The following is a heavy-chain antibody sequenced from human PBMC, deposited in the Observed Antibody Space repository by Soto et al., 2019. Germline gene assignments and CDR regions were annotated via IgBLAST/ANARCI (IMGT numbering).Heavy chain of an antibody. V-gene: IGHV2-5*02. J-gene: IGHJ6*02. CDR2: IYWDDDK. CDR3: VQSRCGGDCLQSYSSHSYYGLDV. Sequence: QITLKESGPTLVKPTQTLTLTCTFPGFSLSTTGVGVGWIRQPPGKALEWLALIYWDDDKRYNPSLKSRLTITKDTSKNQVVLTMTNMDPVDTATYYCVQSRCGGDCLQSYSSHSYYGLDVWGQGTTVTVSS. D-gene: IGHD2-21*01. CDR1: GFSLSTTGVG.